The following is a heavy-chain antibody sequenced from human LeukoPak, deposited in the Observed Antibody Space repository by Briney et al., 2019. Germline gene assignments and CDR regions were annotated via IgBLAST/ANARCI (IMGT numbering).Heavy chain of an antibody. CDR2: IYHSGST. J-gene: IGHJ3*02. Sequence: SETLSLTCTVSGGSISNYYWSWIRQPPGKGLEWIGYIYHSGSTYYNPSLKSRVTISVDRSKNQFSLKLSSVTAADTAVYYCARMRWLKVPDAFDIWGQGTMVTVSS. V-gene: IGHV4-59*12. CDR1: GGSISNYY. D-gene: IGHD3-22*01. CDR3: ARMRWLKVPDAFDI.